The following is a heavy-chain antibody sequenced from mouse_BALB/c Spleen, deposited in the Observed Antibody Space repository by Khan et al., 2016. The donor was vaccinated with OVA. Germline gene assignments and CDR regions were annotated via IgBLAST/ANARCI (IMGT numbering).Heavy chain of an antibody. Sequence: VQLQESGPELVRPGVSVKISCKGSGYTFTDYAMHWVKQSHAKSLEWIGLISTYSGNTNYKQKFKGKATMTVDTSSSTAYMELARLTSECSAIYYCTRPAYDGYYDYGGPGTTLTVSS. V-gene: IGHV1S137*01. J-gene: IGHJ2*01. CDR2: ISTYSGNT. CDR1: GYTFTDYA. CDR3: TRPAYDGYYDY. D-gene: IGHD2-3*01.